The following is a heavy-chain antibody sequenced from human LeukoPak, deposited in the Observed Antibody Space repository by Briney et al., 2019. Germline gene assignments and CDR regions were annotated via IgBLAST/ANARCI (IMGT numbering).Heavy chain of an antibody. Sequence: GESLKISCKASGYSFSSYWIAWVRQMPGKGLEWMGIIYPADSDTRYSPSFQGQVTISADKSISTAYLQWNSLKASDTAMYYCARGNMRAARWFDPWGQGTLVTVSS. J-gene: IGHJ5*02. CDR3: ARGNMRAARWFDP. CDR2: IYPADSDT. CDR1: GYSFSSYW. V-gene: IGHV5-51*01. D-gene: IGHD2-15*01.